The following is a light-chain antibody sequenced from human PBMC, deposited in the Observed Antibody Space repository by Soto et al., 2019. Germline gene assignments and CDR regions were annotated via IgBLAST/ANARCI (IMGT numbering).Light chain of an antibody. CDR2: RAS. CDR3: QQYGSSPWT. V-gene: IGKV3-20*01. J-gene: IGKJ1*01. Sequence: EIELTQSPGTLSLSPGERATLSCRASQSVSSNYLAWYQQKPGQTPRRLIFRASTRATGIPDRFSGSGSGTDFTITISSLEPEDFAVYYCQQYGSSPWTFGHGTKVEIK. CDR1: QSVSSNY.